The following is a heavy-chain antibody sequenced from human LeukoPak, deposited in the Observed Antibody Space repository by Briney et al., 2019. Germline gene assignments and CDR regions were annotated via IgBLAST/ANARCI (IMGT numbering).Heavy chain of an antibody. CDR1: GFTFSTYA. CDR3: RGATASGDGFDI. V-gene: IGHV3-64D*06. CDR2: ISNNGGNT. Sequence: GGSLRLSCSASGFTFSTYAMHWVRQAPGKGREYVSAISNNGGNTYYADSVKGRFTISRDNSKNTLYLQMSSLRAEDTAVYYCRGATASGDGFDIWGQGTMVTVSS. J-gene: IGHJ3*02. D-gene: IGHD3-3*01.